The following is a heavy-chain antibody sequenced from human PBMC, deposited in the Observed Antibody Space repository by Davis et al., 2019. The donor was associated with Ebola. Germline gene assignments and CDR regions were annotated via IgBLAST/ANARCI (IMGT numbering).Heavy chain of an antibody. CDR1: GGSFSGYY. D-gene: IGHD6-6*01. J-gene: IGHJ4*02. Sequence: PSETLSLTCAVYGGSFSGYYWSWIRQPPGKGLEWIGSIYYSGSTYYNPSLKSRVTISVDTSKNQFSLKLSSVTAADTAVYYCARLVGAARSGDIDYWGQGTLVTVSS. V-gene: IGHV4-59*05. CDR2: IYYSGST. CDR3: ARLVGAARSGDIDY.